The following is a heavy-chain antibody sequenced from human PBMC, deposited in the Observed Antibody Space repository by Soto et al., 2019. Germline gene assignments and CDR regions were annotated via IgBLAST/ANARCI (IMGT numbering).Heavy chain of an antibody. D-gene: IGHD4-17*01. V-gene: IGHV5-51*01. CDR1: GFSFSRYT. J-gene: IGHJ6*02. Sequence: PGESLKISCVGSGFSFSRYTVGWVRQVPGKGLEWMAVIHPGDSDTIYSPSFQGQVTISADKSISTAYLQWSSLKASDTAMYYCMLSYGDSYYYYYGMDVWGQGTTVTVSS. CDR3: MLSYGDSYYYYYGMDV. CDR2: IHPGDSDT.